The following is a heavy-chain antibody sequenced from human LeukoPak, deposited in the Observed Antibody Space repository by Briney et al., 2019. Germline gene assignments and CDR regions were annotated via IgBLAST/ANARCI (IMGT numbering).Heavy chain of an antibody. V-gene: IGHV3-30*03. CDR2: ISYDGSNK. J-gene: IGHJ4*02. Sequence: GGSLRLSCAASGFTFSTYSMNWVRQAPGKGLEWVAVISYDGSNKYYADSVKGRFTISRDNSKNTLYLQMNSLRAEDTAVYYCARDLGHVDTAMVNPPDPGYWGQGTLVTVSS. D-gene: IGHD5-18*01. CDR3: ARDLGHVDTAMVNPPDPGY. CDR1: GFTFSTYS.